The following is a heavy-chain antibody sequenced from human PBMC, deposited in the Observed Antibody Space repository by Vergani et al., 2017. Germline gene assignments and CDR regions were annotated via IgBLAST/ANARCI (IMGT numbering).Heavy chain of an antibody. CDR1: GGSFSGYY. CDR3: ARIASDRIDY. J-gene: IGHJ4*02. Sequence: QVQLQQWGAGLLKPSETLSLTCAVYGGSFSGYYWSWIRQPPGKGLEWIGEINHSGSTNYNPSLKSRVTISVDTSKYQFSLKLSSVTAADTAVYYCARIASDRIDYWGQGTLVTVSS. CDR2: INHSGST. V-gene: IGHV4-34*01. D-gene: IGHD2-21*01.